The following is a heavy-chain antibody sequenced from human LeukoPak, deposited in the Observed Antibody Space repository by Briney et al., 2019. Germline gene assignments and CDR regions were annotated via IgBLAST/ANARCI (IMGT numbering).Heavy chain of an antibody. CDR3: ARAPSRGSSGYSARDY. CDR1: GGTFSSYA. D-gene: IGHD3-22*01. Sequence: SVKVSCKASGGTFSSYAISWVRQAPGQGLEWMGRIIPIFGTANYAQKFQGRVTITTDESTSTAYMELSSLRSEDTAVYYCARAPSRGSSGYSARDYWGQGTLVTVSS. CDR2: IIPIFGTA. J-gene: IGHJ4*02. V-gene: IGHV1-69*05.